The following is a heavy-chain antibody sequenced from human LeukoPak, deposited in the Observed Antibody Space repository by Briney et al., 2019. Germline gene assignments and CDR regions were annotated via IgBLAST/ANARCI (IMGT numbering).Heavy chain of an antibody. CDR2: IIPMFGTA. Sequence: GASVKVSCKASGYTFTSYYMHWVRQAPGQGLEWMGGIIPMFGTANYAQKFQGRVTITADESANIAYMELSSLRSEDTAVYYCARGPFPPAATVATNNWFDPWGQGTLVTVSS. CDR3: ARGPFPPAATVATNNWFDP. V-gene: IGHV1-69*13. D-gene: IGHD6-13*01. CDR1: GYTFTSYY. J-gene: IGHJ5*02.